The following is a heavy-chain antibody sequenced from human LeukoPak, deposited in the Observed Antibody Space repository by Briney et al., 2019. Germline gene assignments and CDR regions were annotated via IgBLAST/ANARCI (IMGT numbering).Heavy chain of an antibody. J-gene: IGHJ6*03. CDR1: GGSISSGSYY. CDR3: ARDRPGIVVVPAASTPTGGRDYYYYMDV. V-gene: IGHV4-61*02. Sequence: PSQTLSLTCTVSGGSISSGSYYWSWIRQPARKGLEWIGRIYTSGSTNYNPSLKSRVTISVDTSKNQFSLKLSSVTAADTAVYYCARDRPGIVVVPAASTPTGGRDYYYYMDVWGKGTTVTVSS. D-gene: IGHD2-2*01. CDR2: IYTSGST.